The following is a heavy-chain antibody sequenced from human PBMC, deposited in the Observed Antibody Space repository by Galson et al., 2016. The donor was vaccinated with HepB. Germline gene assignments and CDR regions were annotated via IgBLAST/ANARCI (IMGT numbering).Heavy chain of an antibody. CDR2: ISHSGST. Sequence: SETLSLTCTVSGVSISSRSYYWSWIRQPPGKALEWIACISHSGSTIYNPTLKSRVTISLDTSRSQFSLKLSSVTAADTAVYYCAARYGDYDHWFDYWGQGTLVTVSS. D-gene: IGHD4-17*01. J-gene: IGHJ4*02. CDR1: GVSISSRSYY. CDR3: AARYGDYDHWFDY. V-gene: IGHV4-61*01.